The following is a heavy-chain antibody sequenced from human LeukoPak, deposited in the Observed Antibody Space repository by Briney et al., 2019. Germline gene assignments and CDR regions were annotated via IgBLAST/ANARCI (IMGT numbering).Heavy chain of an antibody. CDR1: GFTFSSYS. V-gene: IGHV3-21*01. CDR3: AREMGSSYYDSSGYYGFFDY. D-gene: IGHD3-22*01. J-gene: IGHJ4*02. CDR2: ISSSSSYI. Sequence: GGSLRLSCAASGFTFSSYSMSWVRQAPGKGLEWVSSISSSSSYIYYADSVKGRFTISRDNAKNSLYLQMNSLRAEDTAVYYCAREMGSSYYDSSGYYGFFDYWGQGTLVTVSS.